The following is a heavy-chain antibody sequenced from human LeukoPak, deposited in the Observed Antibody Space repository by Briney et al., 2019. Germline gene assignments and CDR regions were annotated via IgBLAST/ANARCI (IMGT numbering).Heavy chain of an antibody. D-gene: IGHD6-13*01. CDR3: ARVGALSSSWLLY. CDR1: GFAFSSYE. CDR2: ISSRAGTI. V-gene: IGHV3-48*03. Sequence: GGSLRLSCAASGFAFSSYEMNWVRQAPGRGLEWVSSISSRAGTIYYADSVKGRFTISRDNAKNSLYLQMNSLRAEDTAVYYCARVGALSSSWLLYWGQGALVTVSS. J-gene: IGHJ4*02.